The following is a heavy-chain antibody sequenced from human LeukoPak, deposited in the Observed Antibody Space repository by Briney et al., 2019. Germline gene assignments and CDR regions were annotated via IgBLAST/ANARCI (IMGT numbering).Heavy chain of an antibody. D-gene: IGHD3-22*01. V-gene: IGHV4-38-2*02. CDR2: IYHSGST. CDR1: GYSISSGYY. CDR3: ARVPFPYYYDSSGSTPHWFDP. J-gene: IGHJ5*02. Sequence: PSETLSLTCTVSGYSISSGYYWGWIQQPPGKGLEWIGSIYHSGSTYYNPSLKSRVTISVDTSKNQFSLKLSSVTAADTAVYYCARVPFPYYYDSSGSTPHWFDPWGQGTLVTVSS.